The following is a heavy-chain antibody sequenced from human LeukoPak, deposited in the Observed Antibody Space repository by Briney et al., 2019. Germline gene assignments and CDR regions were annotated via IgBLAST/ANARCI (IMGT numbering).Heavy chain of an antibody. J-gene: IGHJ4*02. Sequence: GGSLRLSCAASGFTFSRYWMQWVRQAPGQGLVWVSHINSDGSSTTYADSVKGRFTTSRDNAKNTMYLQMNSLRAEDTAVYYCVRENYGVDYWGQGTLVTVSS. CDR2: INSDGSST. CDR1: GFTFSRYW. D-gene: IGHD3-10*01. CDR3: VRENYGVDY. V-gene: IGHV3-74*03.